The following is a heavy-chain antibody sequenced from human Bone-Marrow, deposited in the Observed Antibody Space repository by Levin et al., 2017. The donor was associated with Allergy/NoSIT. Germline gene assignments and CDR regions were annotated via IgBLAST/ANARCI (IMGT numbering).Heavy chain of an antibody. CDR1: GYSFTSYW. CDR2: IDPSDSYT. V-gene: IGHV5-10-1*01. D-gene: IGHD6-13*01. J-gene: IGHJ4*02. CDR3: ATPFIAAAGTG. Sequence: RASVKVSCKGSGYSFTSYWISWVRQMPGKGLEWMGRIDPSDSYTNYSPSFQGHVTISADKSISTAYLQWSSLKASDTAMYYCATPFIAAAGTGWGQGTLVTVSS.